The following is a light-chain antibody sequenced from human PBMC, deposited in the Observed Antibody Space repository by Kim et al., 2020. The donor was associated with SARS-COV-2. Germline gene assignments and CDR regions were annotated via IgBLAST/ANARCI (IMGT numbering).Light chain of an antibody. J-gene: IGKJ3*01. CDR2: GAS. CDR1: QSVSSSY. Sequence: SPGERAPISCRASQSVSSSYLAWYQQKPGQAPRLLIYGASSRATGIPDRFSGSGSGTDFTLTISRLEPEDFAVYYCQQYGSSPFTFGPGTKVDIK. V-gene: IGKV3-20*01. CDR3: QQYGSSPFT.